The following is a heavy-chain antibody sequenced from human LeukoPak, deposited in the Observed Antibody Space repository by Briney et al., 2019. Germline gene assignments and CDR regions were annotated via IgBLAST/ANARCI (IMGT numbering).Heavy chain of an antibody. CDR1: GFTFSTYA. CDR2: ISGSAGGT. V-gene: IGHV3-23*01. J-gene: IGHJ5*02. D-gene: IGHD6-13*01. Sequence: PGGSLRLSCAASGFTFSTYALSWVRQAPGKGLEWVSSISGSAGGTYYADSVKGRFTISRDNSKNTLYLQMHSLRAEDTAVYYCAKNWVASSWFNWFDPWGQGTLVTVSS. CDR3: AKNWVASSWFNWFDP.